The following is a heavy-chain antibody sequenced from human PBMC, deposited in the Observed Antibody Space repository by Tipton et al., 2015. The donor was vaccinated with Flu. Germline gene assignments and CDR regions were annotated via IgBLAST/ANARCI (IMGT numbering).Heavy chain of an antibody. J-gene: IGHJ4*02. V-gene: IGHV4-38-2*02. CDR1: GYSISSGYY. CDR2: IYHSFT. Sequence: TLSLTCAVSGYSISSGYYWGWIRQPPGKGLEWIGNIYHSFTYYNPSLKSRVTISLDGSKNQFSLNLRSVSAADTAVYYCARDNSLIPAALVYWGQGTLVTVSS. D-gene: IGHD2-2*01. CDR3: ARDNSLIPAALVY.